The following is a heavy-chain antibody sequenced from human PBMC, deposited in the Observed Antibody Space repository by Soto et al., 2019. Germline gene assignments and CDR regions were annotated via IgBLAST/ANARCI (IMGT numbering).Heavy chain of an antibody. J-gene: IGHJ4*02. CDR2: ISWNSGSI. Sequence: GGSLRLSCAASGFTFDDYAMHWVRQAPGKGLEWVSGISWNSGSIGYADSVKGRFTISRDNAKNSLYLQMNSLRAEDTALYYCAKDFSIRLDEGVFDYWGQGTLVTVSS. D-gene: IGHD6-19*01. CDR3: AKDFSIRLDEGVFDY. CDR1: GFTFDDYA. V-gene: IGHV3-9*01.